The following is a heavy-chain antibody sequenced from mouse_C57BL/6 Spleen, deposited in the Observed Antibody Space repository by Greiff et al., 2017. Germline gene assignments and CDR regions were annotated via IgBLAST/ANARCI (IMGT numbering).Heavy chain of an antibody. Sequence: VQLQQPGAELVKPGASVKLSCTASGFNIKDYYMHWVKQRTEQGLEWIGRIDPEDGETKYAPKFQGKATLTVDTSSNTAYLQRSSLTSEDTAVYYCTGYPVGDAMDCWGQGTSVTVSS. D-gene: IGHD1-1*02. CDR3: TGYPVGDAMDC. J-gene: IGHJ4*01. CDR2: IDPEDGET. V-gene: IGHV14-2*01. CDR1: GFNIKDYY.